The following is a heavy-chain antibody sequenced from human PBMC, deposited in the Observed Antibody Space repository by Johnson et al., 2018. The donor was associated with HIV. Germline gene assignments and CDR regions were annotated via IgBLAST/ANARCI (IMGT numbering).Heavy chain of an antibody. CDR3: AREGVAVAGTGDAFDI. CDR2: IYSGGST. CDR1: GFAVSSNY. Sequence: VKLVESGGGLVQPGGSLRLSCAASGFAVSSNYMSWVRQAPGKGLEWVSVIYSGGSTYYADSVKGRFTISRDNSKNTLYLQMNSLRAEDTAVYYCAREGVAVAGTGDAFDIWGQGTMVTVSS. J-gene: IGHJ3*02. V-gene: IGHV3-66*02. D-gene: IGHD6-19*01.